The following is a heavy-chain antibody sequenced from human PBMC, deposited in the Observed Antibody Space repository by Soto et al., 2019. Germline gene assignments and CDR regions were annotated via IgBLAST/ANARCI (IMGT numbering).Heavy chain of an antibody. CDR1: GYTFTSYA. CDR2: INAGNGNT. D-gene: IGHD5-12*01. CDR3: ARDPLPGGYDYYYYGMDV. J-gene: IGHJ6*02. V-gene: IGHV1-3*01. Sequence: ASVKVSCKASGYTFTSYAMHWVRQAPGQRLEWMGWINAGNGNTKYSQKFQGRVTITRDTSASTAYMELSSLRSEDTAVYYCARDPLPGGYDYYYYGMDVWGQGTTVTVSS.